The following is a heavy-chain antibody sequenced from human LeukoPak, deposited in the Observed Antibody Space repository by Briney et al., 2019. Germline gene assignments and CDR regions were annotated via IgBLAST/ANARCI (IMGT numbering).Heavy chain of an antibody. Sequence: GESLKISCKGSGYSFTSYWIGWVRQMPGKGLEWMGIIYPGDSDTRYSPSFQGQVTISADKSISTAYLQWSSLKASDTAMYYCARVDTAMVLGVLGPGFDPWGQGTLVTVSS. V-gene: IGHV5-51*01. CDR2: IYPGDSDT. CDR3: ARVDTAMVLGVLGPGFDP. D-gene: IGHD5-18*01. J-gene: IGHJ5*02. CDR1: GYSFTSYW.